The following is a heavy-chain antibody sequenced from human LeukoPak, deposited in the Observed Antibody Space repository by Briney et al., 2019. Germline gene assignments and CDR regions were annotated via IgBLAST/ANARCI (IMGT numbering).Heavy chain of an antibody. Sequence: SETLSLTCTVSGGSISSGDYYWSWIRQPPGKGLEWIGYIYYSGSTYYDPSLKSRVTISVDTSKNHFALKLTSVTAADAAVYYCARDLGYSGFDWAPWGQGTLVTVSS. CDR1: GGSISSGDYY. J-gene: IGHJ5*02. D-gene: IGHD5-12*01. V-gene: IGHV4-30-4*08. CDR3: ARDLGYSGFDWAP. CDR2: IYYSGST.